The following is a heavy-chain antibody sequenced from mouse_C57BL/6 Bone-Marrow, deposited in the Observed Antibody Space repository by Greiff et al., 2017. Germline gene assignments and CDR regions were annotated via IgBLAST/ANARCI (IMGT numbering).Heavy chain of an antibody. CDR2: IYPGDGDT. J-gene: IGHJ2*01. CDR1: GYAFSSYW. CDR3: ARGFITTVVATRDY. D-gene: IGHD1-1*01. V-gene: IGHV1-80*01. Sequence: VQLQQSGAELVKPGASVKISCKASGYAFSSYWMNWVKQRPGKGLEWIGQIYPGDGDTNYNGKFKGKATLTADKSSSTAYMQLSSLTSEDSAVYFCARGFITTVVATRDYWGQGTTLTVSS.